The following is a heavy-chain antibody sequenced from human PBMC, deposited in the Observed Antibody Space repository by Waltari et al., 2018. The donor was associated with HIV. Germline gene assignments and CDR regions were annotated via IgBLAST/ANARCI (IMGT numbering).Heavy chain of an antibody. CDR3: ATSRTFDY. CDR2: IKQDGSDK. V-gene: IGHV3-7*01. Sequence: DVQLVESGGGLVQPGGSLRLSCIASGFPFSSYWMSWVRQAPGKGEEWVANIKQDGSDKHYVDSVKGRFTIARDNVKNSLYLQMNSLRAEDTAVYYCATSRTFDYWGQGTLVTVSS. CDR1: GFPFSSYW. J-gene: IGHJ4*02.